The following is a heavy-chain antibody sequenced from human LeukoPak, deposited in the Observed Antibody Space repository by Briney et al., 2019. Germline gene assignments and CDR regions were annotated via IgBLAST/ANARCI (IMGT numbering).Heavy chain of an antibody. Sequence: PGGSLRLSCAASGFTVGSNYMSWVRQAPGKGLEWVSVIYSGGSTYYADSVKGRFTISRHNSKNTLYLQMNSLRAEDTAVYYCARNKRNYGDYYYYGMDVWGQGTTVTVSS. V-gene: IGHV3-53*04. J-gene: IGHJ6*02. D-gene: IGHD4-17*01. CDR3: ARNKRNYGDYYYYGMDV. CDR2: IYSGGST. CDR1: GFTVGSNY.